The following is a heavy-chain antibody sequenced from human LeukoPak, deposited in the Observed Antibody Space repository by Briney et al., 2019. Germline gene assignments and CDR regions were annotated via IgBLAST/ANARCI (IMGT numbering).Heavy chain of an antibody. V-gene: IGHV4-34*01. J-gene: IGHJ3*02. CDR3: ARVRITMIVVATHPAFDI. CDR1: GGSFSGYY. D-gene: IGHD3-22*01. CDR2: INHSGST. Sequence: SETLSLTCAVYGGSFSGYYWSWIRQPPGKGLEWIGEINHSGSTNYNPSLKSRVTISVDTSKNQFSLKLSSVTAADTAVYYCARVRITMIVVATHPAFDIWGQGTMVTVSS.